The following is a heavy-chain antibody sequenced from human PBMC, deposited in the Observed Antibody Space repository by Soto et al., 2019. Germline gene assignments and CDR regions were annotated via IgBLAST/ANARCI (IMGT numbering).Heavy chain of an antibody. CDR2: IYPGDSDT. CDR1: GYSFTSYW. J-gene: IGHJ4*02. Sequence: EVQLVQSGAEVKKPGESLKISCKGSGYSFTSYWIGWVRQMPGKGLEWMGIIYPGDSDTRYSPSFQGQVTISADKSISTAYLQWSRLKASDTAMYYCARSPDYYGSGSYFAYWGQGTLVTVSS. CDR3: ARSPDYYGSGSYFAY. V-gene: IGHV5-51*03. D-gene: IGHD3-10*01.